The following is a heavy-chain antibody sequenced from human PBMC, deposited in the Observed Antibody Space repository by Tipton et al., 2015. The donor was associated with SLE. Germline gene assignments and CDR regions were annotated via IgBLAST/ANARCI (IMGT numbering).Heavy chain of an antibody. D-gene: IGHD3-3*01. CDR3: ARATDFWSGYWYFDL. Sequence: TLSLTCTVSAGSTSKSYWSWIRQSPGKGLEWIGYIYYSGNTKYNPSLKSRVTISVDTSKNHFSLNLTSVTAADTAVYYCARATDFWSGYWYFDLWGRGTPVTVSS. V-gene: IGHV4-59*01. CDR1: AGSTSKSY. CDR2: IYYSGNT. J-gene: IGHJ2*01.